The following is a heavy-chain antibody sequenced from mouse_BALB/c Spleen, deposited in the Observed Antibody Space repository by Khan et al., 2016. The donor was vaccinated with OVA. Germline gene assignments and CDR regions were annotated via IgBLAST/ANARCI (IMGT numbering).Heavy chain of an antibody. Sequence: EVQLQESGPSLVKPSQSLSLTCTVTGYSITSDYAWNWIRQFPGNKLEWMGYINYSGSTNYNPALKSRISITRDTSKNQFFLQLNSVTTADTATYYCARDGSRYNYAMDYWGQGTSVTVSS. CDR3: ARDGSRYNYAMDY. J-gene: IGHJ4*01. CDR2: INYSGST. CDR1: GYSITSDYA. V-gene: IGHV3-2*02. D-gene: IGHD2-3*01.